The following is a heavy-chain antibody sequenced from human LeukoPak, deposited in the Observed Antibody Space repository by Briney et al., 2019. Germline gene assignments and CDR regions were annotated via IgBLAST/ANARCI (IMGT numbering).Heavy chain of an antibody. CDR2: ISGGGGST. V-gene: IGHV3-23*01. Sequence: GSLRLSCAASGFTFTSYSMNWVRQAPGKGLEWVSTISGGGGSTYYADSVQGRFTISRDNSKNALYLQMDSLRAEDTAVYYCARDRNFPAYYFDYWGQGALVTVSS. CDR1: GFTFTSYS. J-gene: IGHJ4*02. CDR3: ARDRNFPAYYFDY. D-gene: IGHD1-14*01.